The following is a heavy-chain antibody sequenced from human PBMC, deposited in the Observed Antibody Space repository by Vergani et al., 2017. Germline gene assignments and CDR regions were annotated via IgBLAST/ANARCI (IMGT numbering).Heavy chain of an antibody. V-gene: IGHV3-7*03. J-gene: IGHJ4*02. Sequence: VQLVESGGGLVKPGGSLRLSCAASGFTFSSYWMSWVRQAPGKGLEWVANIKQDGSEKYYVDSVKGRFTISRDNAKNSLYLQMNSLRAEDTAVYYCARDRRRAPGYNDAHYFDYWGQGTLVTVSS. CDR3: ARDRRRAPGYNDAHYFDY. CDR1: GFTFSSYW. D-gene: IGHD1-1*01. CDR2: IKQDGSEK.